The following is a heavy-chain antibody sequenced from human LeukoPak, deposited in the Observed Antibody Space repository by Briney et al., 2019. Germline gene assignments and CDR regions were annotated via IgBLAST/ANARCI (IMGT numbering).Heavy chain of an antibody. CDR2: IYASGST. CDR3: ARHPGHGGNDHFYYDMDV. CDR1: GGSISTYY. Sequence: SETLSLTCTVSGGSISTYYWSWIRQPPGKGLEWIGYIYASGSTNYSPSLKSRVTISIDTSKNQFSLKLSSVTAADTAVYYCARHPGHGGNDHFYYDMDVWGKGTTVTVSS. J-gene: IGHJ6*03. V-gene: IGHV4-4*09. D-gene: IGHD4-23*01.